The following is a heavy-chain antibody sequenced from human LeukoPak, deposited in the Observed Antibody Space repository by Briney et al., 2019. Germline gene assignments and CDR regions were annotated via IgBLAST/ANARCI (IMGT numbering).Heavy chain of an antibody. CDR3: AREKTGAGLDY. CDR2: IYSGGST. Sequence: SGGSLRLSCAASGFTVSSNYMSWVRQAPGKGLEWVSVIYSGGSTYYADSVKGRFTISRDNSKNTLYLQMNSLRADDTAVYYCAREKTGAGLDYWGQGTLVTVSS. V-gene: IGHV3-66*02. J-gene: IGHJ4*02. CDR1: GFTVSSNY.